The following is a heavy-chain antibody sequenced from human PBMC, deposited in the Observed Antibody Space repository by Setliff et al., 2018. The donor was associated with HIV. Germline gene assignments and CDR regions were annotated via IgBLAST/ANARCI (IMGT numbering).Heavy chain of an antibody. CDR3: AKDKGQKYADC. V-gene: IGHV3-30*02. CDR1: GLTFSNCG. Sequence: GESLKISCATSGLTFSNCGMHWVRQAPGKGLEWVASIRSDGSNKYYADSVTGRFTISRDDSKNTLYLQMNSLRAEDTAVYYCAKDKGQKYADCWGQGTVVTVAS. CDR2: IRSDGSNK. J-gene: IGHJ4*02. D-gene: IGHD3-10*01.